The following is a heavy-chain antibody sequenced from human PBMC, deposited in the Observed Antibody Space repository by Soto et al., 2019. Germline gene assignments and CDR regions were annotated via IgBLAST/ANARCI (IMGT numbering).Heavy chain of an antibody. D-gene: IGHD3-10*01. CDR3: AADRGGTLFDP. CDR2: IVVGSGNT. V-gene: IGHV1-58*01. CDR1: GFTFTSSA. Sequence: GASVKVSCKASGFTFTSSAVQCVRQARGQRLEWIGWIVVGSGNTNYAQKFQERVTITRDMSTSTAYMELSSLRSEDTAVYYCAADRGGTLFDPWGQGTLVTVSS. J-gene: IGHJ5*02.